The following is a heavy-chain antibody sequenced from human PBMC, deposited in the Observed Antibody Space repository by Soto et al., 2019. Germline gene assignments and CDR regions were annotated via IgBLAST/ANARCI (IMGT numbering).Heavy chain of an antibody. V-gene: IGHV4-31*02. Sequence: PAETLSLTCTVSGGYISSGGYYWTWIRHHPGKGLEWIGYIYYSVSTYYNPSLKSRVTISVDTSKNQFSLNLRSVTAADTAVYYCARAGHSSSAAGANGFDRWG. CDR2: IYYSVST. CDR3: ARAGHSSSAAGANGFDR. CDR1: GGYISSGGYY. D-gene: IGHD6-6*01. J-gene: IGHJ5*02.